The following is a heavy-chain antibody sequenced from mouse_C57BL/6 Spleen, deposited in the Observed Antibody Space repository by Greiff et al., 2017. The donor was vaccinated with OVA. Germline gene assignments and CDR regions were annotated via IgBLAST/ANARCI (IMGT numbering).Heavy chain of an antibody. CDR3: ARHAFRSMDY. V-gene: IGHV2-6-1*01. Sequence: VKVVESGPGLVAPSQSLSITCTVSGFSFTSYGVHWVRQPPGKGLEWLVVIWSDGSTTYYTALITRLSISKDNSKSQVFLQMNNLQTDDTAMYYCARHAFRSMDYWGQGTSVTVSS. CDR2: IWSDGST. J-gene: IGHJ4*01. CDR1: GFSFTSYG.